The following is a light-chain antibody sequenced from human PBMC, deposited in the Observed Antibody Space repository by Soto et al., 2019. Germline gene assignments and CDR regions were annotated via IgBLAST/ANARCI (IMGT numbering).Light chain of an antibody. CDR2: EVS. CDR1: SSDVGTYNY. V-gene: IGLV2-14*01. Sequence: VLTQPASVSGSPGQSITISCTGTSSDVGTYNYVSWYQQHPGKAPKLIIYEVSNRPSGVSNRFSGSKSGNTASLTISGLQAEDEADYYCSSYTSSTDYVFGTGTKVTVL. J-gene: IGLJ1*01. CDR3: SSYTSSTDYV.